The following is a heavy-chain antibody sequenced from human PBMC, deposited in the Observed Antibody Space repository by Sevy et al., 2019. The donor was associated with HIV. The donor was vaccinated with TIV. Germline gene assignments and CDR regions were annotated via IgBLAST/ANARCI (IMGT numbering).Heavy chain of an antibody. D-gene: IGHD3-3*01. J-gene: IGHJ3*02. CDR3: ARGYYDFWSGYYRRDAFGI. V-gene: IGHV1-18*01. CDR2: ISAYNGNT. Sequence: ASVKVSCTASGYTFTSYGISWVRQAPGQGLEWMGWISAYNGNTNYAQKLQGRVTLTTDTSTSTAYMELRSLRSDDTAVYYCARGYYDFWSGYYRRDAFGIWGQGTMVTVSS. CDR1: GYTFTSYG.